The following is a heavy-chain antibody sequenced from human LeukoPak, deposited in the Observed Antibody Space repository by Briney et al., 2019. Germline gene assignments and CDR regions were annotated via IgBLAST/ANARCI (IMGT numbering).Heavy chain of an antibody. CDR3: ARINTIMATFDY. J-gene: IGHJ4*02. D-gene: IGHD5-24*01. CDR2: ISNSGST. CDR1: GYFINSNYY. Sequence: SETLSLTCTVSGYFINSNYYWGWIRQPPGKGLDWFAIISNSGSTYYNPSLKSRVTISVETSKNQFSLKLSSVTAADTAVYYCARINTIMATFDYWGQGTLVTVSS. V-gene: IGHV4-38-2*02.